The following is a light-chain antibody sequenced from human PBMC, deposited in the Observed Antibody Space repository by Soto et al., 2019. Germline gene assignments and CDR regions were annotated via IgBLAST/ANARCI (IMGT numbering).Light chain of an antibody. CDR3: QQYGSSPLT. J-gene: IGKJ4*01. CDR2: GAS. CDR1: QSVSSSY. V-gene: IGKV3-20*01. Sequence: EIVLTQSPGTLSLSPGERATLSCRASQSVSSSYLAWYQPKPGQAPRLLIYGASSRATGIPDRFSGSGSGADFTLTISSLEPEEFAVYYCQQYGSSPLTFGGGTKVEIK.